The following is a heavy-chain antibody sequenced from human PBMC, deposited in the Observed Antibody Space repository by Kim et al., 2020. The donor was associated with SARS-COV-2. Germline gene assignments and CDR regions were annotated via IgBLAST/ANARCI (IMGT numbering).Heavy chain of an antibody. CDR3: ARGWYYASGLYCNWFDP. V-gene: IGHV4-34*01. D-gene: IGHD3-10*01. CDR2: INHSGST. CDR1: GGSFSGYY. Sequence: SETLSLTCAVYGGSFSGYYWSWIRQPPGKGLEWIGEINHSGSTNYNPSLKSRLTISVDTSKNQFSLNLSSVTAADTAVYYCARGWYYASGLYCNWFDPWG. J-gene: IGHJ5*02.